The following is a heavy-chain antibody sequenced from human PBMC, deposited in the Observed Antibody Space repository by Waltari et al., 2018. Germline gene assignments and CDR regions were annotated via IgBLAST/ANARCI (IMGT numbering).Heavy chain of an antibody. CDR1: GGSFSGYY. D-gene: IGHD3-10*01. CDR3: ARGYKGWGGSGSYRLPNYYYYYGMDV. J-gene: IGHJ6*02. Sequence: QVQLQQWGAGLLKPSETVSLTCAAYGGSFSGYYWSWIRQPPVKRLEWFGEINHSGSTNYNPSLKSRVTISVDTSKNQFSLKLSSVTAADTAVYYCARGYKGWGGSGSYRLPNYYYYYGMDVWGQGTTVTVSS. CDR2: INHSGST. V-gene: IGHV4-34*01.